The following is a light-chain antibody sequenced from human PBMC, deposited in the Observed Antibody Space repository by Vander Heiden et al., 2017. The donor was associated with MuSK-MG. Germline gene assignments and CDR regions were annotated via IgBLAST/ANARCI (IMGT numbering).Light chain of an antibody. CDR1: SSDVGGYNY. J-gene: IGLJ2*01. CDR3: SSYTSSSTLRV. V-gene: IGLV2-14*03. Sequence: QSALTQPPPGSGSPGQSITISCTGTSSDVGGYNYVSWYQQHPGKAPKLMIYDVSNRPSGVSNRFSSSKSGNTASLTISGLQAEDEADYYCSSYTSSSTLRVFGGGTKLTVL. CDR2: DVS.